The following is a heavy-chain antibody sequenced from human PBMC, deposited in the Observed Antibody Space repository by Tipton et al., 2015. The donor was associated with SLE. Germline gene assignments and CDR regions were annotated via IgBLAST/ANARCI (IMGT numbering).Heavy chain of an antibody. CDR1: ADAFSGGTYY. V-gene: IGHV4-39*07. CDR3: ARGGLSFFDY. D-gene: IGHD3-16*01. Sequence: TLSLTCSVSADAFSGGTYYWAWIRQPPGKGLESIGSIYYSGSTSYNPSLASRVTISLDTSKRQFSLRLTSVTAADTAVYYCARGGLSFFDYWGHGTLVTVSS. J-gene: IGHJ4*01. CDR2: IYYSGST.